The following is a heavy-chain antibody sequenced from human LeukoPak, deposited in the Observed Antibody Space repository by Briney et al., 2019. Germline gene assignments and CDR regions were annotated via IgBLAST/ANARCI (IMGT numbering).Heavy chain of an antibody. CDR2: MYNSGIS. J-gene: IGHJ4*02. V-gene: IGHV4-39*01. CDR3: ARHPAYGAIAC. Sequence: SETLSLTCTVSGGSISSSSYYWGWIRQPPGKGLEWIGSMYNSGISYYNPSLKSPATISIDTSMSQFSLKLSSVTAADTAVYYCARHPAYGAIACWGQGTLVTVSS. CDR1: GGSISSSSYY. D-gene: IGHD4-17*01.